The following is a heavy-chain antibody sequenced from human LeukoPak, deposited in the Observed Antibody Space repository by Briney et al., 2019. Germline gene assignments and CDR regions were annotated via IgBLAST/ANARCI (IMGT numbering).Heavy chain of an antibody. Sequence: GVSLTLSCAASGFTFGNYWMHWVRQAQGKGPVWVSRINSDGSSTNYADSVKGRFTISRDNAKNTLYLQMNSLRAEDTAVYYCVRTPAAFDIWGQGTMVTVSS. V-gene: IGHV3-74*01. CDR1: GFTFGNYW. J-gene: IGHJ3*02. CDR2: INSDGSST. CDR3: VRTPAAFDI.